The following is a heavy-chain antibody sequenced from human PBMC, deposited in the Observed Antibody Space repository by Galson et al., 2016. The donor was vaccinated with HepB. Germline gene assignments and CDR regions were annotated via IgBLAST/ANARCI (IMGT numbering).Heavy chain of an antibody. V-gene: IGHV3-23*01. CDR2: ISGSGDTA. D-gene: IGHD1-14*01. Sequence: SLRLSCAASGFTFSFSSYAMSWVRQAPGKGLEWVSAISGSGDTAFYTDSVKGRFTISRDNSENTLYLQMNSLRAGDTALYYCAKGVNQQHPYYFDSWGQGILVTVSS. CDR3: AKGVNQQHPYYFDS. CDR1: GFTFSFSSYA. J-gene: IGHJ4*02.